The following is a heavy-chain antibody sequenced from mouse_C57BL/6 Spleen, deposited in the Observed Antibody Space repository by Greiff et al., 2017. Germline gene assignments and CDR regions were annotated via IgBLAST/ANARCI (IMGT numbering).Heavy chain of an antibody. V-gene: IGHV1-12*01. CDR1: GYTFTSYN. J-gene: IGHJ2*01. Sequence: SGAELVRPGASVKMSCKASGYTFTSYNMHWVKQTPRQGLEWIGAIYPGNGDTSYNQKFKGKATLTVYKTSSTAYMQLSSLTSEASAVYFCASERGDSSGYNYWGQGTTLTVSS. D-gene: IGHD3-2*02. CDR3: ASERGDSSGYNY. CDR2: IYPGNGDT.